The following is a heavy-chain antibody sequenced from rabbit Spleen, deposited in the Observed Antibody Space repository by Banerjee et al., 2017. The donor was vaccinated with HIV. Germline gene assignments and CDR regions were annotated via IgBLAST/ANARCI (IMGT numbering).Heavy chain of an antibody. CDR2: IAGSSSGFI. J-gene: IGHJ4*01. D-gene: IGHD6-1*01. V-gene: IGHV1S40*01. CDR3: AREVLYAAYAGFGDATMYYFDL. Sequence: QSLEESGGDLVKPGASLTLTCTASGFSFSSNDYMCWVRQAPGKGLEWISCIAGSSSGFIYSATWAKGRFTCSKISSTTVTLQMTSLTVADTATYFCAREVLYAAYAGFGDATMYYFDLWGQGTLVTVS. CDR1: GFSFSSNDY.